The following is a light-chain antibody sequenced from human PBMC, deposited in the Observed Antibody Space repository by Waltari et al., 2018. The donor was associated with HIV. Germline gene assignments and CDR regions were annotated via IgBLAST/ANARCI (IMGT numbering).Light chain of an antibody. CDR3: QQYNNWPLT. J-gene: IGKJ4*01. CDR2: GAS. CDR1: QSVSSN. Sequence: EIVMTQSPATLSVSPGERATLSCRARQSVSSNLAWYQQKPGQAPRRLIYGASTRATGFPARFSGSGSGTEFALTISSLQSEDFAVYYCQQYNNWPLTFGGGTKVEIK. V-gene: IGKV3-15*01.